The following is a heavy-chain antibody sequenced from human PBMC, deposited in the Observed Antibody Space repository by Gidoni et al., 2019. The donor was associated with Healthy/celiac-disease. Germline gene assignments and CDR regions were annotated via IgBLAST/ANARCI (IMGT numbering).Heavy chain of an antibody. Sequence: EVQLVQSGAEVKKPGESLKLSCKGSGYSFTSYWIGWVRQMPGKGLEWMGIIYPGDSDTRYSPSFQGQVTISADKSISTAYLQWSSLKASDTAMYYCARHKGRSGSGWYYFDYWGQGTLVTVSS. D-gene: IGHD6-19*01. J-gene: IGHJ4*02. CDR2: IYPGDSDT. CDR3: ARHKGRSGSGWYYFDY. CDR1: GYSFTSYW. V-gene: IGHV5-51*01.